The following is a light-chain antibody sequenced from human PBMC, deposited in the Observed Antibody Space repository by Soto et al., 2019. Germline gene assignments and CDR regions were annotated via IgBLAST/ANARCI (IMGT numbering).Light chain of an antibody. Sequence: DIQMTQSPSSLSASVGDRVTITCRASQSISSYLNWYQQKPGKAPKLLIYAASSSQSGVPSRFSGSGSGTDFTLTISSLQSEDFAVYYCQQYNNWPGTFGQGTKVDIK. J-gene: IGKJ1*01. CDR2: AAS. CDR1: QSISSY. CDR3: QQYNNWPGT. V-gene: IGKV1-39*01.